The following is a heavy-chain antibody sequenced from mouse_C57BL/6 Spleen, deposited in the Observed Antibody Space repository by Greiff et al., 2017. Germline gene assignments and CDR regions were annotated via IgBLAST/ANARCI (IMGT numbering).Heavy chain of an antibody. Sequence: EVKLQESGGGLVQPKGSLKLSCAASGFSFNTYAMNWVRQAPGKGLEWVARIRSKSNNYATYYADSVKDRFTISRDDSESMLYLQMNNLKTEDTAMYYCVRTRTGSYYYAMDYWGQGTSVTVSS. CDR3: VRTRTGSYYYAMDY. V-gene: IGHV10-1*01. CDR1: GFSFNTYA. CDR2: IRSKSNNYAT. D-gene: IGHD4-1*01. J-gene: IGHJ4*01.